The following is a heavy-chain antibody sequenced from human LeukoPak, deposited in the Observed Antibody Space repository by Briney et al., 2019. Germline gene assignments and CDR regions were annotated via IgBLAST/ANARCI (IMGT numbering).Heavy chain of an antibody. V-gene: IGHV1-18*01. CDR2: ISAYNGNT. CDR1: GYTFTSSG. D-gene: IGHD2-15*01. Sequence: ASVKVSCKASGYTFTSSGISWVRQAPGQGLEWMGWISAYNGNTNYAQKLQGRVTMTTDTSTSTAYMELRSLRSDDTAVYYCARVAYSGYDYPPVGYCSGGSCPKYFDYWGQGTLVTVSS. CDR3: ARVAYSGYDYPPVGYCSGGSCPKYFDY. J-gene: IGHJ4*02.